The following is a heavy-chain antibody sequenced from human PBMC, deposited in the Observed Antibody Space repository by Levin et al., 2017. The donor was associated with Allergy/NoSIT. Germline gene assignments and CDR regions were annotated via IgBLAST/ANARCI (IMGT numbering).Heavy chain of an antibody. CDR3: ARREYSSGGTSTVTFDY. D-gene: IGHD2-15*01. Sequence: SETLSLTCTVSGASISNPNYYWGWIRQPPGKGLEWIGNIYYSGSTFYNPSLKNRVTISVDTTNNDFSLKMSSVTVADTAVYYCARREYSSGGTSTVTFDYWGQGALVTVSS. CDR1: GASISNPNYY. J-gene: IGHJ4*02. CDR2: IYYSGST. V-gene: IGHV4-39*02.